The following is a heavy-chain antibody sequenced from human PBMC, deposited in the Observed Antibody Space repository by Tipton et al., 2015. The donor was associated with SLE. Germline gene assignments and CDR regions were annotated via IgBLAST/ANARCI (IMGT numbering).Heavy chain of an antibody. CDR2: IYTSGST. CDR3: ARCPFYYDSSGYYLDDAFDI. J-gene: IGHJ3*02. Sequence: TLSLTCTVSGGSISSYYWSWIRQPPGKGLEWIGYIYTSGSTNYNPSLKSRVTISVDTSKNQFSLKLSSVTAADTAVYYCARCPFYYDSSGYYLDDAFDIWGQGTMVTVSS. D-gene: IGHD3-22*01. V-gene: IGHV4-4*09. CDR1: GGSISSYY.